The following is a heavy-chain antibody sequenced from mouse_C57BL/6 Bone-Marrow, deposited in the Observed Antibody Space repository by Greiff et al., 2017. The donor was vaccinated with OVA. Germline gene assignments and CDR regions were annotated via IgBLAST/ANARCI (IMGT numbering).Heavy chain of an antibody. V-gene: IGHV1-81*01. J-gene: IGHJ3*01. CDR2: IYPRSGNT. CDR1: GYTFTSYG. Sequence: VQPVESGAELARPGASVKLSCKASGYTFTSYGISWVKQRTGQGLEWIGEIYPRSGNTYYNEKFKGKATLTADKSSSTAYMELRSLTSEDSAVYFCARRGSAWFAYWGQGTLVTVSA. D-gene: IGHD1-1*02. CDR3: ARRGSAWFAY.